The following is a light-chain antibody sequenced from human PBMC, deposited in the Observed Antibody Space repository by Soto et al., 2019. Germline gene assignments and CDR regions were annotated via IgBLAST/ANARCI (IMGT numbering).Light chain of an antibody. V-gene: IGKV3-20*01. Sequence: EILLTQPPVALGLYPDERGTLSCRASQTVSSNYLAWCQQGPGQAPRLLIYGASTRAAGIPDRFSGSGSGTDFTLTNTRLEPEDSGVYLCQQYIGARASFGQGTRQE. CDR1: QTVSSNY. CDR3: QQYIGARAS. CDR2: GAS. J-gene: IGKJ5*01.